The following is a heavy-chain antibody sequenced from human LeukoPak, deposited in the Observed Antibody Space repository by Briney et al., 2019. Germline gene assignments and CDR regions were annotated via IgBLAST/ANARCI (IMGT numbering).Heavy chain of an antibody. CDR2: ISWNSGSI. Sequence: PGRSLRLSCAASGSTFDDYAMHWVRQAPGKGLEWVSGISWNSGSIGYADSVKGRFTISRDNAKNSLYLQMNSLRAEDTALYYCAKDFSHYYGMDVWGQGTTVTVSS. J-gene: IGHJ6*02. CDR1: GSTFDDYA. CDR3: AKDFSHYYGMDV. V-gene: IGHV3-9*01.